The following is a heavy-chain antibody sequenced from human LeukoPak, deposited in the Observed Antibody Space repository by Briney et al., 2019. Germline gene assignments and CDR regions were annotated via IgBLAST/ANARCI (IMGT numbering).Heavy chain of an antibody. CDR3: ARDLSYDFWSGYSREDAFDI. V-gene: IGHV1-69*13. CDR2: IIPIFGTA. CDR1: GGTFSSYA. D-gene: IGHD3-3*01. J-gene: IGHJ3*02. Sequence: ASVKVSCKASGGTFSSYAISWVRQAPGQGLEWMGGIIPIFGTANYAQKFQGRVTITADESTSTAYMELSSLRSEDTAVYYCARDLSYDFWSGYSREDAFDIWGQGTMVTVSS.